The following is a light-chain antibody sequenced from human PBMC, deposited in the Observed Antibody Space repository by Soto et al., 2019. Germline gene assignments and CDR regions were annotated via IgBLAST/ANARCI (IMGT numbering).Light chain of an antibody. CDR2: EVS. Sequence: QSALTQPASVSGSPGQSITISCTGTSSDVGGYNYVSWYQQHPGKAPKLIIYEVSNRPSGVSNRFSGYKSGNTASLTISGLQAEDEADYYCSSYTTSSTWVFGGGTQLTVL. CDR1: SSDVGGYNY. CDR3: SSYTTSSTWV. V-gene: IGLV2-14*01. J-gene: IGLJ3*02.